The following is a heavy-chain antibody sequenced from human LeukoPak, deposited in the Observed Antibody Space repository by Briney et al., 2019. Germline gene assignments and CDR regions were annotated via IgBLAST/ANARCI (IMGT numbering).Heavy chain of an antibody. Sequence: PGGSLRLSCAASGFTFSSYEMNWVRQAPGKGLEWVSYISSSGSTIYYADSVKGRFTISRDNAKDSLYLQMNSLRAEDTAVYYCAIGGHGPIDYWGQGTLVTVSS. CDR1: GFTFSSYE. D-gene: IGHD4-23*01. J-gene: IGHJ4*02. CDR3: AIGGHGPIDY. CDR2: ISSSGSTI. V-gene: IGHV3-48*03.